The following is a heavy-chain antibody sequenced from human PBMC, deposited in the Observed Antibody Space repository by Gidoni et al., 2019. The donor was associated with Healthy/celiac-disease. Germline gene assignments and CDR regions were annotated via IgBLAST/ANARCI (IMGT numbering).Heavy chain of an antibody. CDR1: GFTFSSYA. CDR3: ARDSGFWSGYSLFDY. D-gene: IGHD3-3*01. CDR2: ISYDGSKK. V-gene: IGHV3-30*04. Sequence: QVQLVESGGGWVQPGRSLSLSCSASGFTFSSYAMPWVPQAPGKGLEWVAVISYDGSKKCYADSVKGRFTISRDNSKNTLYLQMHSLRAEDTAVYYCARDSGFWSGYSLFDYWGQGTLVTVSS. J-gene: IGHJ4*02.